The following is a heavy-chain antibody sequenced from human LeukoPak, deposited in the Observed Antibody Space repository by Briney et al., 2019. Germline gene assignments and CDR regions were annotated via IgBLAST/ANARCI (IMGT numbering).Heavy chain of an antibody. CDR3: ARGGRITFGGVIVPYYFDY. Sequence: ASVKVSCKASGYTFTSYGISWVRQAPGQGLEWMGWISAYNGNTNYAQKLQGRVTMTTDTSTSTAYMELRSLRSDDTAVYYCARGGRITFGGVIVPYYFDYWGQGTLVTVSS. CDR2: ISAYNGNT. CDR1: GYTFTSYG. J-gene: IGHJ4*02. V-gene: IGHV1-18*01. D-gene: IGHD3-16*02.